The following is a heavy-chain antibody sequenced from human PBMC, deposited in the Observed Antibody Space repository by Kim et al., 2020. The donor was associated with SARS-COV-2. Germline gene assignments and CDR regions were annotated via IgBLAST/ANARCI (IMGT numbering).Heavy chain of an antibody. D-gene: IGHD2-2*01. J-gene: IGHJ3*02. CDR3: ATNTPGGVPAAIDAFD. CDR2: IYYSGST. CDR1: GGSISSSSYY. V-gene: IGHV4-39*01. Sequence: SETLSLTCTVSGGSISSSSYYWGWIRQPPGKGMEWIGSIYYSGSTYYNPSLKSRVTISVDTSKNQFSLKLSSVTAADTAVNYCATNTPGGVPAAIDAFD.